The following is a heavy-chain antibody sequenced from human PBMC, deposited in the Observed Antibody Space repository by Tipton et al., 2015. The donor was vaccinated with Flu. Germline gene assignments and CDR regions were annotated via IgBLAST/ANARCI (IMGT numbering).Heavy chain of an antibody. D-gene: IGHD3-10*02. CDR1: GDSIDSRYF. Sequence: TLSLTCSVSGDSIDSRYFWGWIRQPPEKGLEWIGNIHRSGSAKYNPSLKSRLTISVDTSKNQFSLRLSSVTAADTAVYYCARHTGDSVRGVIDYWGQGTLVTVSS. CDR3: ARHTGDSVRGVIDY. J-gene: IGHJ4*02. CDR2: IHRSGSA. V-gene: IGHV4-38-2*01.